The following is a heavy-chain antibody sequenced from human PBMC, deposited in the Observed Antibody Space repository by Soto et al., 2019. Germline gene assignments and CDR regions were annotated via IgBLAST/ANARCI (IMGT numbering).Heavy chain of an antibody. CDR3: ARVPSP. J-gene: IGHJ5*02. CDR2: TSHDGVT. Sequence: SETLSLTCAVSSGSIDNVYWWSWVRQSPGKGLEWIGETSHDGVTNYNPSLKSRVTISVDRSKNQFSLKLSSVTAADTAVYYCARVPSPWGQGTLVTVSS. CDR1: SGSIDNVYW. V-gene: IGHV4-4*02.